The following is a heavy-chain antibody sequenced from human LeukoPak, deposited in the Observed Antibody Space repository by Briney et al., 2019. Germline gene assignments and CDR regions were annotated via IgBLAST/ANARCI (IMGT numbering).Heavy chain of an antibody. CDR3: AILGVDGYNYEGYDY. Sequence: SVKVSCKASGCTFSSFAISWVRQAPGQGLEWMGGIIPIFGTANYAQKFQGRVTITADETTSTAYMELSSLRSQDTAVYYCAILGVDGYNYEGYDYWGPGTLVTVSS. CDR1: GCTFSSFA. CDR2: IIPIFGTA. D-gene: IGHD5-24*01. J-gene: IGHJ4*02. V-gene: IGHV1-69*01.